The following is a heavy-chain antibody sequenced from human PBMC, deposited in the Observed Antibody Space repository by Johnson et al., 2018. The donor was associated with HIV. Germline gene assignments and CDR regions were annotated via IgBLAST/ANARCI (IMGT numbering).Heavy chain of an antibody. V-gene: IGHV3-66*01. CDR2: IDTAGST. CDR3: VCLRVSLSAFDI. CDR1: GFTFSSYC. D-gene: IGHD2-21*01. J-gene: IGHJ3*02. Sequence: VQLVESGGGLVKPGGSLRLSCAASGFTFSSYCMSWVRQAPGQGLEWVSVIDTAGSTYDADPVKGSFTISRDNAKNSLYLQMNSLRAEDTAVYYCVCLRVSLSAFDIWGQGTMVTVSS.